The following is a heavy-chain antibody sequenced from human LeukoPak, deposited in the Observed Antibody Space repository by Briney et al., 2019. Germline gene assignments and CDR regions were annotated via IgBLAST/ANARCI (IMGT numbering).Heavy chain of an antibody. J-gene: IGHJ3*02. Sequence: ESGPTLVKPTQTLTLTCTFSGFSLSTSGVGVGWIRQPPGKALEWLALIYWDDDKRYSPSLKSRLTITKDTSKHQVVLTMTNMDPVDTATYYCAHRRAVSGFLEWLFDAFDIWGQGTMVTVSS. CDR2: IYWDDDK. D-gene: IGHD3-3*01. CDR1: GFSLSTSGVG. V-gene: IGHV2-5*02. CDR3: AHRRAVSGFLEWLFDAFDI.